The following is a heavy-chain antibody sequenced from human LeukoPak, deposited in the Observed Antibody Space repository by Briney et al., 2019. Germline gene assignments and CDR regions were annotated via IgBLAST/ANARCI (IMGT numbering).Heavy chain of an antibody. D-gene: IGHD6-19*01. CDR1: GFTFSSYW. CDR2: INSDGYSI. V-gene: IGHV3-74*01. J-gene: IGHJ4*02. Sequence: GGSLRLSCAASGFTFSSYWMHWVRQAPGKGLVWIARINSDGYSISYADSVKGRFTISRDNTKNTLYLQMSSLRAEDTAVYYCARAVAVAGTDYWGQGILVTVSS. CDR3: ARAVAVAGTDY.